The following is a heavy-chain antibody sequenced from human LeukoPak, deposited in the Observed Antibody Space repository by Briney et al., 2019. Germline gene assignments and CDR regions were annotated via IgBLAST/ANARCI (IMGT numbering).Heavy chain of an antibody. D-gene: IGHD1-14*01. CDR3: TTAWMDV. CDR1: GFTFSSYG. J-gene: IGHJ6*02. Sequence: PGRSLRLSCAASGFTFSSYGMHWVRQAPGKGLEWVAVIWYDGSNKYYADSVKGRFTISRDNSKNTLYLQMNSLKTEDTALYYCTTAWMDVWGQGTTVTVSS. V-gene: IGHV3-33*01. CDR2: IWYDGSNK.